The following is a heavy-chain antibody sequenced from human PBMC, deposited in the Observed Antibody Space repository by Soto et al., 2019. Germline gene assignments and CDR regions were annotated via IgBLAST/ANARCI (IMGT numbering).Heavy chain of an antibody. CDR3: ARDLYGEGYYYYYGMDV. Sequence: SVKVSCKASSGTLSSYAISWVREAPGQGLEWMGGIIPIFGTANYAQKFQGRVTITADESTSTAYMELSSLRSEDTAVYYCARDLYGEGYYYYYGMDVWGQGTTVTVS. V-gene: IGHV1-69*13. CDR1: SGTLSSYA. CDR2: IIPIFGTA. J-gene: IGHJ6*02. D-gene: IGHD4-17*01.